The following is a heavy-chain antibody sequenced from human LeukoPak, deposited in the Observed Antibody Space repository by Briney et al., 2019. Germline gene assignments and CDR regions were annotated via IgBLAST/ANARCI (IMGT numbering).Heavy chain of an antibody. Sequence: ASVKVSCKASGYTFTGYYMHWVRQAPGQGLEWMGWINPNSGGTNYAQKFQGWVTMTRGTSISTAYMELSRLRSDDTAVYYCAREDSSSWYDYWGQGTLVTVSS. J-gene: IGHJ4*02. CDR1: GYTFTGYY. V-gene: IGHV1-2*04. CDR2: INPNSGGT. CDR3: AREDSSSWYDY. D-gene: IGHD6-13*01.